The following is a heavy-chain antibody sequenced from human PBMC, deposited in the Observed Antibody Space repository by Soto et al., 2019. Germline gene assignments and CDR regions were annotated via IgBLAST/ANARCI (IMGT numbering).Heavy chain of an antibody. CDR3: ARSPGGYYDSSGYYHHEGGLDY. V-gene: IGHV1-18*01. Sequence: ASVKVSCKASGYTFTGYGISWVRQAPGQGLEWMGWISAYNGNTNYAQKLQGRVTMTTDTSTSTAYMELRSLRSDDTAVYYCARSPGGYYDSSGYYHHEGGLDYWGQGTLVTVS. CDR1: GYTFTGYG. J-gene: IGHJ4*02. D-gene: IGHD3-22*01. CDR2: ISAYNGNT.